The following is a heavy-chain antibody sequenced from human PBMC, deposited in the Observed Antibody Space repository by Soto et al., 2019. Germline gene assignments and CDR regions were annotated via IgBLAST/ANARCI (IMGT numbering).Heavy chain of an antibody. V-gene: IGHV3-23*01. Sequence: EVQLLDSGGGLVQPGGSLRLSCEASGFTFSNYAMNWVRQAPGKGLEWVLGISGGGDNTYYADSVKGRFTLSRDDSKNTVFLQMNRLRAEDTAVYYCAKERLARGFDFWGQGTLVTVSS. CDR2: ISGGGDNT. CDR1: GFTFSNYA. J-gene: IGHJ4*02. CDR3: AKERLARGFDF.